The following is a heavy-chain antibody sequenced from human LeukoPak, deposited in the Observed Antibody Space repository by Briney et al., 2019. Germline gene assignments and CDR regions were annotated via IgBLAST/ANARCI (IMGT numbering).Heavy chain of an antibody. Sequence: TSVKVSCKASGYTFTGYYMHWVRQAPGQGLEWMGWINPNSGGTNSAQKFQGRVTMTRDTSISTAYMELSRLRSDDTAVYYCARSTVEWEPWEYFQHWGQGTLVTVSS. J-gene: IGHJ1*01. CDR3: ARSTVEWEPWEYFQH. CDR1: GYTFTGYY. CDR2: INPNSGGT. V-gene: IGHV1-2*02. D-gene: IGHD1-26*01.